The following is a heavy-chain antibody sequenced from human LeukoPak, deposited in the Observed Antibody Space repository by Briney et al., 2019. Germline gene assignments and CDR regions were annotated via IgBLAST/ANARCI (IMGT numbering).Heavy chain of an antibody. J-gene: IGHJ4*02. CDR1: GFTVSTNY. Sequence: GGSLRLSCAASGFTVSTNYMTWVRQAPGKGPEWVSVIYSGGTTYYADSVKGRFTISRDNSKNTLYLQMNSLRTEDTALYYCARGSSSGTWDYWGQGTLVAVSS. V-gene: IGHV3-66*02. CDR2: IYSGGTT. D-gene: IGHD6-6*01. CDR3: ARGSSSGTWDY.